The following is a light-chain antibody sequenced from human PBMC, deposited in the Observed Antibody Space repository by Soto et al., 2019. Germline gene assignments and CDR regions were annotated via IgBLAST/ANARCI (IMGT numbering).Light chain of an antibody. CDR3: QQYGSSPYT. V-gene: IGKV3-20*01. J-gene: IGKJ2*01. CDR2: CAS. Sequence: EIVLTQSPGTLSLSPGERATLSCSASQSVSSSYLAWNQQKPGQAPRLLSYCASIRATGIPDRFSGSGSGTDFTLTISRLEPEDVAVYYCQQYGSSPYTFGQGTKLASK. CDR1: QSVSSSY.